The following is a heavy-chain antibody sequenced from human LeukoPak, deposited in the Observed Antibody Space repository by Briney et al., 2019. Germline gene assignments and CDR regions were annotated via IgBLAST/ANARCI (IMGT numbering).Heavy chain of an antibody. CDR3: ARVYSTNYYGSGDRPFLFDY. D-gene: IGHD3-10*01. CDR1: GYTFTSYG. J-gene: IGHJ4*02. V-gene: IGHV1-18*01. Sequence: ASVRVSCKASGYTFTSYGFSWVRQAPGQGVEWMGWISTYYGNTNYAQKLQDRVTMTTDTSTSTAYMELTSLRSDDTAVYYCARVYSTNYYGSGDRPFLFDYWGQGTVVTVSS. CDR2: ISTYYGNT.